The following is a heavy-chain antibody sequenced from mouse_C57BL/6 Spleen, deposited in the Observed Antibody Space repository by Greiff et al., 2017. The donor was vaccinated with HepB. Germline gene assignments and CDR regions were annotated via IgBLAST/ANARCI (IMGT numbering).Heavy chain of an antibody. V-gene: IGHV2-3*01. CDR3: AKPIYDGYLMDY. CDR1: WFSFPRYG. J-gene: IGHJ4*01. Sequence: QVQLKESGPGLVAPSPRLSLPCPVSWFSFPRYGVSWVRQPPGKGLEWLGVIWGDGSTNYHSALISRLSLSKDNSKSQVFLKLNSLQTDDTATYYCAKPIYDGYLMDYWGQGTAVTVSS. CDR2: IWGDGST. D-gene: IGHD2-3*01.